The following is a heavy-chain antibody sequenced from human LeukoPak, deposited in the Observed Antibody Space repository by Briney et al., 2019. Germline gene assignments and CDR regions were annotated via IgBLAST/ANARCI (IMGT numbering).Heavy chain of an antibody. CDR1: GFTFSTYA. CDR2: ISRNGGRT. V-gene: IGHV3-64D*06. Sequence: PGGSLRLSCSASGFTFSTYAMHWVHQAPGKGLEYVSAISRNGGRTYYADSVKGRFTISRDNSKNTLYLQMSSPRAEDTAVYYCVKDLPSGGGVDYWGQGTLVTVSS. CDR3: VKDLPSGGGVDY. J-gene: IGHJ4*02. D-gene: IGHD3-10*01.